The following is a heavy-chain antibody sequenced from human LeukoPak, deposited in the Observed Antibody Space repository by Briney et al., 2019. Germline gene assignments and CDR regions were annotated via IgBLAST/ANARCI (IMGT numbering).Heavy chain of an antibody. CDR2: INPDSGFT. D-gene: IGHD3-16*01. CDR3: APTAEAYTSWWKV. J-gene: IGHJ4*02. Sequence: VASVKVSCKASGYTFTDDYMHWVRQAPGQGLEFMGWINPDSGFTNYAQKFKGRVTMTRDTSISTAYLEVRSLTSDDTAVYYCAPTAEAYTSWWKVWGQGTLVTVSS. V-gene: IGHV1-2*02. CDR1: GYTFTDDY.